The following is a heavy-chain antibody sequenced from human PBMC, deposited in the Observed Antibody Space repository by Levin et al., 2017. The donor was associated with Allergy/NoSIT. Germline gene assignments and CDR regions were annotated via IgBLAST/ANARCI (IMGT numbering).Heavy chain of an antibody. CDR2: LSGSGSST. V-gene: IGHV3-23*01. Sequence: PGGSLRLSCAASGFTFRSYAMSWVRQAPGKGLEWVSSLSGSGSSTYYADSVKGRFTISRDNSKNTLYLQMNSLRAEDTAVYYCAKDWGERWLQLGTFDIWGQGTMVTVSS. D-gene: IGHD5-24*01. CDR3: AKDWGERWLQLGTFDI. CDR1: GFTFRSYA. J-gene: IGHJ3*02.